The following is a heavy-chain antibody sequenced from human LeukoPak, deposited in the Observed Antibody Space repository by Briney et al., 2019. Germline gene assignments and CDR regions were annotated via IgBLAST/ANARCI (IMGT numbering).Heavy chain of an antibody. D-gene: IGHD3-3*01. J-gene: IGHJ4*02. CDR3: AKAPDYDFWSGYHYDY. V-gene: IGHV3-9*01. Sequence: GRSLRLSCAASGFTFDDYAMHWVRQAPGKGLEWVSGISWNSGSIGYADSVKGRFTISRDNAKNSLYLQMNSLRAEDTALYYCAKAPDYDFWSGYHYDYWGQATLVTVSS. CDR2: ISWNSGSI. CDR1: GFTFDDYA.